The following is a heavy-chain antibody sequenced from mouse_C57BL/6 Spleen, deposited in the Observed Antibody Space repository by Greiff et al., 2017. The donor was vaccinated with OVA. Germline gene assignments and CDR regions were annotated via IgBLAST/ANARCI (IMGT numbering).Heavy chain of an antibody. CDR2: IDPEDGDT. V-gene: IGHV14-2*01. CDR3: ARTAYYSNYVYAMDY. J-gene: IGHJ4*01. Sequence: EVQRVESGAELVKPGASVKLSCTASGFNIKDYYMHWVKQRTEQGLEWTGRIDPEDGDTKYAPKFQGKATLTADTSSNTASLQLSSLTSEDTAVYYGARTAYYSNYVYAMDYWGQGTSVTVSS. CDR1: GFNIKDYY. D-gene: IGHD2-5*01.